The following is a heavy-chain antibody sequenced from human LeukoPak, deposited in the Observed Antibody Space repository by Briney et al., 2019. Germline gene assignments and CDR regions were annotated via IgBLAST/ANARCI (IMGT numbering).Heavy chain of an antibody. D-gene: IGHD3-22*01. CDR3: ARHYYDSRYPTSGYYMDV. V-gene: IGHV3-11*03. CDR2: ISNSGTDT. Sequence: PGGSLRLSCEGSGFSFRDYYMSWIRQTPGKGLEWVSYISNSGTDTNYADSVKGRFTISRDNAKNSLYLQMNSLRAEDTALYYCARHYYDSRYPTSGYYMDVRGKGTTVTVSS. CDR1: GFSFRDYY. J-gene: IGHJ6*03.